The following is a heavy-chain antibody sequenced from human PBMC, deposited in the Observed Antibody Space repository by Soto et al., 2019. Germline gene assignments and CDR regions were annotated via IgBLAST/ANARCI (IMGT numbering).Heavy chain of an antibody. CDR3: ASGTLGYCSGGSCYSRNDFDY. Sequence: GESLKISCKGSGYSFTSYWIGWVRQMPGKGLEWMGIIYPGDSDTRYSPSFQGQVTISADKSISTAYLQWSSLKASDTAMYYCASGTLGYCSGGSCYSRNDFDYWGQGTLVTVSS. J-gene: IGHJ4*02. D-gene: IGHD2-15*01. V-gene: IGHV5-51*01. CDR2: IYPGDSDT. CDR1: GYSFTSYW.